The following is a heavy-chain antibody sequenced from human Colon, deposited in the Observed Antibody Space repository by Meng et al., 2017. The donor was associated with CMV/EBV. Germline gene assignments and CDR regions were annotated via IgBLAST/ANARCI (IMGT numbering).Heavy chain of an antibody. CDR1: GGSVSSGIHY. D-gene: IGHD2-8*01. V-gene: IGHV4-61*01. CDR3: ARTPRGYCTNGVCLHYFDY. Sequence: SETLSLTCNVSGGSVSSGIHYWNWIRQSPGKGLEWIGNIDYSGSTKYNPSLKSRITMSVDTSKNQFSLKLSSVTAADTAVYYCARTPRGYCTNGVCLHYFDYWGQGTLVTVSS. CDR2: IDYSGST. J-gene: IGHJ4*02.